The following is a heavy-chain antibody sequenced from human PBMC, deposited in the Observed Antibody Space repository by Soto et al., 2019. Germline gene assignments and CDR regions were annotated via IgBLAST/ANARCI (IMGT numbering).Heavy chain of an antibody. V-gene: IGHV1-69*12. J-gene: IGHJ6*02. D-gene: IGHD1-20*01. Sequence: QVQLVQSGAEVKKPGSSVKVSCKACGGTFSSYAISWVRQAPGQGLEWMEGIIPIFGTANYAQKFQGRVTITADESTSTAYMELSSLRSEDTAVYYCARGITGTVSYYYGMDVWGHGTRVTVSS. CDR1: GGTFSSYA. CDR3: ARGITGTVSYYYGMDV. CDR2: IIPIFGTA.